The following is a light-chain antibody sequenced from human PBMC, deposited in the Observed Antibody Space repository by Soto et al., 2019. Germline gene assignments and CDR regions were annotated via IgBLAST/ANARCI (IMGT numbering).Light chain of an antibody. Sequence: QSVLTQPPSVSAAPGQKVTISCSGSSSNIGNNYVSWYQQLPGTAPKLIIYDSDKRPSEIPGRFAASKSGTSATLGITGLQIGDEADYYCGTWDSSLSVVVFGGGTKLTVL. V-gene: IGLV1-51*01. CDR2: DSD. J-gene: IGLJ2*01. CDR3: GTWDSSLSVVV. CDR1: SSNIGNNY.